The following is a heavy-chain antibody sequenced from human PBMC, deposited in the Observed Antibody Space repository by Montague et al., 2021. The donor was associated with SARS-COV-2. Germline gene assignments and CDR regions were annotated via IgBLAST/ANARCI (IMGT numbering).Heavy chain of an antibody. D-gene: IGHD4-17*01. J-gene: IGHJ4*01. V-gene: IGHV4-39*01. Sequence: GTTYYNPSLKSRVTISVDTSKNQFSLKLTSVTASDTAVYYCARGTRHDYVDSHYFDYWGQGAPVTVSS. CDR3: ARGTRHDYVDSHYFDY. CDR2: GTT.